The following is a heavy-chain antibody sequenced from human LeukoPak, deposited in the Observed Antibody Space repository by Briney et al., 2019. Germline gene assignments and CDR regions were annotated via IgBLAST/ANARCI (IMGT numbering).Heavy chain of an antibody. D-gene: IGHD3-16*01. CDR1: GGSISSYY. Sequence: PSETLSLTCTVSGGSISSYYWSWIRQPPGKGLEWIGYIYYSGSTNYNPSLKSRVTISVDTSKNQFSLKLSSVTAADTAVYYCVAGGGVTRFDYWGQGTLVTVSS. J-gene: IGHJ4*02. V-gene: IGHV4-59*01. CDR3: VAGGGVTRFDY. CDR2: IYYSGST.